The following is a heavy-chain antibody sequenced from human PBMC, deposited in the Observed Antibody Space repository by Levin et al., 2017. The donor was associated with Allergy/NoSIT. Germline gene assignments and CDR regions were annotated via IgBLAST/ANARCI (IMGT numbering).Heavy chain of an antibody. J-gene: IGHJ4*02. D-gene: IGHD6-13*01. CDR3: ARDYYGSWPS. Sequence: KFQGRVTITRDTSASTAYMELSSLRSEDTAVYYCARDYYGSWPSWGQGTLVTVSS. V-gene: IGHV1-3*01.